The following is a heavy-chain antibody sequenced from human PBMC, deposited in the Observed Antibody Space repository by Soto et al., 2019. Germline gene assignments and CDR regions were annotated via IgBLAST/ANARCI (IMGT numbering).Heavy chain of an antibody. Sequence: QVQLQESGPGLVKPSETLSLTCTVSGGSINSYYWSWIRQPPGKGLEWIGYIYYSGSTNYNPSLKSRVTISVDTYKNQFSLKLRSVTGADTAVYYCARRYGGNFDYWGQGTLVTVSS. V-gene: IGHV4-59*01. J-gene: IGHJ4*02. CDR3: ARRYGGNFDY. CDR1: GGSINSYY. CDR2: IYYSGST. D-gene: IGHD1-26*01.